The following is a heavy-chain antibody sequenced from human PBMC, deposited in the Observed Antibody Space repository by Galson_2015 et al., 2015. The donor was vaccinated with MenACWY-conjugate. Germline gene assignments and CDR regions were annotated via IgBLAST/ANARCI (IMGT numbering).Heavy chain of an antibody. V-gene: IGHV1-69*13. CDR1: GGTLSTYG. J-gene: IGHJ6*02. Sequence: SVKVSCKASGGTLSTYGVSWVRQAPGQGLEWMGGIIPKFGTTHYAQKFQGRVTIIADESTSTVYMDLSSLKSEDTAVYFCARARKRANEPGPRHFRHHNGRDVWGQGTRVIVS. CDR2: IIPKFGTT. D-gene: IGHD1-14*01. CDR3: ARARKRANEPGPRHFRHHNGRDV.